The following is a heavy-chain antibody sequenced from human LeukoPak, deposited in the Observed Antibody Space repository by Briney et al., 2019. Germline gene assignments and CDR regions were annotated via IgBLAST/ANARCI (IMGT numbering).Heavy chain of an antibody. CDR3: ARGGSSTSFHPAAIFL. J-gene: IGHJ4*02. D-gene: IGHD2-2*01. Sequence: SETLSLTCTVSGGSISSGGYYWSWIRQPPGKGLEWIGYIYHSGSTYYNPSLKSRVTISVDRSKNQFSLKLSSVTAANTAVYYCARGGSSTSFHPAAIFLWGQGTLVTVSS. CDR2: IYHSGST. V-gene: IGHV4-30-2*01. CDR1: GGSISSGGYY.